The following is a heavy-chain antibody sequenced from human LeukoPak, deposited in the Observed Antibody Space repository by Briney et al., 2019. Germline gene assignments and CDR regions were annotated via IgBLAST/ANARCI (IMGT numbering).Heavy chain of an antibody. CDR3: AREGVSTIFGARH. D-gene: IGHD3-3*01. CDR2: ISAYNGNT. J-gene: IGHJ4*02. Sequence: ISAYNGNTNYAQKLQGRVTITTEKSKSTDYMELRSLRSDDTAVYYCAREGVSTIFGARHWGQGTLVTVSS. V-gene: IGHV1-18*01.